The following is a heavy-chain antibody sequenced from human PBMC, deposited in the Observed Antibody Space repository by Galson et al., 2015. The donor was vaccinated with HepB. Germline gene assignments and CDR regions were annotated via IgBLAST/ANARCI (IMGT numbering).Heavy chain of an antibody. D-gene: IGHD4-17*01. CDR1: GFTFSSYW. CDR2: INSDGSST. J-gene: IGHJ3*02. CDR3: ARRGTTVTTDDAFDI. Sequence: SLRLSCAASGFTFSSYWMHWVRQAPGKGLVWVSRINSDGSSTSYADSVKGRFTISRDNAKNTLYLQMNSLRAEDTAVYYCARRGTTVTTDDAFDIRGQGTKVTVSS. V-gene: IGHV3-74*01.